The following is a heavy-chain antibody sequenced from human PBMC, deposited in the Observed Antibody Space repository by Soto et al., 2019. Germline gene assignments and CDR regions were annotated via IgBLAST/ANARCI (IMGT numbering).Heavy chain of an antibody. CDR1: GYIFRNNW. V-gene: IGHV5-10-1*01. CDR2: IDPSDSQT. Sequence: GESLKVSCKGSGYIFRNNWITWVRQMPGKGLEWMGRIDPSDSQTYYSPSFRGHVTISATKSITTVFLQWSSLRASDTAMYYCARQIYDSDTGPNFQYYFDSWGQGTPVTVSS. D-gene: IGHD3-22*01. CDR3: ARQIYDSDTGPNFQYYFDS. J-gene: IGHJ4*02.